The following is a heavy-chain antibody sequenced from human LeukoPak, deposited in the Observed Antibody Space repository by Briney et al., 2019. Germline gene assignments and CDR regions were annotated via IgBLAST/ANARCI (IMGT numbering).Heavy chain of an antibody. V-gene: IGHV3-30*04. D-gene: IGHD6-13*01. J-gene: IGHJ4*02. CDR3: AGSSSSRDYFDY. CDR2: ISYDGSNK. Sequence: GGSLRLSCAASGFTFSSYAMHWVRQAPGKGLEWVAVISYDGSNKYYADSVKGRFTISRDNSKNTLYLQMNSLRAEDTAVYYCAGSSSSRDYFDYWGQGTLVTVSS. CDR1: GFTFSSYA.